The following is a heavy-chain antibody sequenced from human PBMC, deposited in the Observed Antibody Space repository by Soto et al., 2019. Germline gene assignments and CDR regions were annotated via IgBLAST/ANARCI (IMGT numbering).Heavy chain of an antibody. J-gene: IGHJ4*02. CDR3: AKGSKSRGAYYFDY. Sequence: GGSLRLSCAASGFSFSSYAMSWVRQAPGKGLEWVSGITGSGVTTFYADSVKGRFTISRDKNTLYLQMDSLTAEDTAVYYCAKGSKSRGAYYFDYWGQGTLVTVSS. D-gene: IGHD3-10*01. CDR1: GFSFSSYA. CDR2: ITGSGVTT. V-gene: IGHV3-23*01.